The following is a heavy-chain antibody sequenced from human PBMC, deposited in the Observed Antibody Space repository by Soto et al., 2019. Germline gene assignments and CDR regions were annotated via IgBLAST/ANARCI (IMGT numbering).Heavy chain of an antibody. J-gene: IGHJ4*02. CDR1: GFTFSSYS. V-gene: IGHV3-21*01. CDR3: ARDLSDYYDSSGPDY. CDR2: ISSSSSYI. D-gene: IGHD3-22*01. Sequence: PGGSLRLSCAAPGFTFSSYSMNWVRQAPGKGLEWVSSISSSSSYIYYADSVKGRFTISRDNAKNSLYLQMNSLRAEDTAVYYCARDLSDYYDSSGPDYWGQGTLVTVS.